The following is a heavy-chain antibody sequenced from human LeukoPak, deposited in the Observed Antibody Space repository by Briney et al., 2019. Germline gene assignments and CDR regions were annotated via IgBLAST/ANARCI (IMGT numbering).Heavy chain of an antibody. V-gene: IGHV4-59*08. J-gene: IGHJ4*02. CDR1: GGSISSYY. D-gene: IGHD6-19*01. CDR2: IYYSGST. Sequence: SETLSLTCTVSGGSISSYYWSWIRQPPGKGLEWIGYIYYSGSTNYNPSLKSRATISVDTSKNQFSLKLSSVTAADTAVYYCARPSENSSGWYGYWGQGTLVTVSS. CDR3: ARPSENSSGWYGY.